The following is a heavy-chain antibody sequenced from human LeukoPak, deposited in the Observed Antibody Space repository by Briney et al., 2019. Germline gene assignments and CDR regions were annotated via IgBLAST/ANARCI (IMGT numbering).Heavy chain of an antibody. Sequence: SETLSLTCAVYGGSFSGYYWSWIRQPPGKGLEWIGSIYYSGSTYYNPSLKSRVTISVDTSKNQFSLKLSSVTAADTAVYYCARVDGYNRVLDYWGQGTLVTVSS. D-gene: IGHD5-24*01. V-gene: IGHV4-34*01. CDR3: ARVDGYNRVLDY. CDR2: IYYSGST. CDR1: GGSFSGYY. J-gene: IGHJ4*02.